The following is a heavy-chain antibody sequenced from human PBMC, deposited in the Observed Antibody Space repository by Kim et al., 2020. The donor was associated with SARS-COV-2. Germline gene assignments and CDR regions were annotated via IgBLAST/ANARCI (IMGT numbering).Heavy chain of an antibody. D-gene: IGHD3-3*01. CDR1: GGSISSYY. CDR2: IYYSGST. J-gene: IGHJ6*02. CDR3: ARQSNRITIFGVVIIPGVMDV. V-gene: IGHV4-59*08. Sequence: SETLSLTCTVSGGSISSYYWSWIRQPPGKGLEWIGYIYYSGSTNYNPSLKSLVTISVDTSKNQFSLKLSSVTAADTAVYYCARQSNRITIFGVVIIPGVMDVWGQGTTVTVSS.